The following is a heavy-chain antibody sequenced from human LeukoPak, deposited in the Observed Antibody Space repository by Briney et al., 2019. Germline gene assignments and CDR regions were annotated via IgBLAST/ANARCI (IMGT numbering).Heavy chain of an antibody. J-gene: IGHJ4*02. V-gene: IGHV6-1*01. CDR1: GDSASSNRAS. Sequence: SQTLSLTCAISGDSASSNRASWTWIRQSPSRGLEWLGRTYYRSKWYNDYAVSLKSRISINPDTSKNQFSLQLNSVTPEDTAVYYCSRSDGASDFDYWGQGTLVTVSS. D-gene: IGHD5-24*01. CDR3: SRSDGASDFDY. CDR2: TYYRSKWYN.